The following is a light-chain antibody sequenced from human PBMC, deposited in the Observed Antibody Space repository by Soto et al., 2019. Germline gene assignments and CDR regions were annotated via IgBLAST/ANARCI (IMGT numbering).Light chain of an antibody. J-gene: IGKJ4*01. CDR3: MQALPTPLT. CDR2: LGA. Sequence: DIVMTQSPLSLPVTPGEPASICCRSSQSLLHSNGYNYLDWYLQKPGQSPQLLIYLGANRAPGAPDRLSGSGSGTDFTLQISSVEAADVGDYYCMQALPTPLTLGGGTKVELK. V-gene: IGKV2-28*01. CDR1: QSLLHSNGYNY.